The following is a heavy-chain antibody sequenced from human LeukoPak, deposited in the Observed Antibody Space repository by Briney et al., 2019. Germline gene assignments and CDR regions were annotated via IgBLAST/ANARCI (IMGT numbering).Heavy chain of an antibody. Sequence: PSETLSLTCTVSGGSISSYYWSWIRQPPGKGLEWIGYIYYSGSTNYNPSLKSQVTISVDTSKNQFSLKLSSVTAADTAVYYCARHTTYDILTGYYKGYYFDYWGQGTLVTVSS. D-gene: IGHD3-9*01. CDR1: GGSISSYY. CDR3: ARHTTYDILTGYYKGYYFDY. J-gene: IGHJ4*02. V-gene: IGHV4-59*01. CDR2: IYYSGST.